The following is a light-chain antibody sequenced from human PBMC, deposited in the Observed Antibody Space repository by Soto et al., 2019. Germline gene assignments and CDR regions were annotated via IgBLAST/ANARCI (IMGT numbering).Light chain of an antibody. J-gene: IGKJ3*01. CDR2: GAS. Sequence: EIVMTQSPVTLSVSPGERATLSCRASQGISSNLAWYQQKHGQSPRLLISGASMRATGIPARFSGSGSGTEFALTISSLQSAEFAVDYCQQYNDWPPLFSFGPGTKVDIK. V-gene: IGKV3-15*01. CDR1: QGISSN. CDR3: QQYNDWPPLFS.